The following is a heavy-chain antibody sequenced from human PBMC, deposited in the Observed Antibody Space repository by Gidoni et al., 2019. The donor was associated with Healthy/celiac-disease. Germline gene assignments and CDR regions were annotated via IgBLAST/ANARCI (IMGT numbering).Heavy chain of an antibody. V-gene: IGHV4-30-4*01. CDR3: ARRKVVPAAISDIFDY. CDR2: IYYSGST. J-gene: IGHJ4*02. CDR1: GGSISSGAYY. D-gene: IGHD2-2*02. Sequence: QVQLQESGPGLVKPSQTLSLTCTVSGGSISSGAYYWSWIRQPPGKGLEWIGYIYYSGSTYYNPSLKSRVTISVDTFKNQFSLKLSSVTAADTAVYYCARRKVVPAAISDIFDYWGQGTLVTVSS.